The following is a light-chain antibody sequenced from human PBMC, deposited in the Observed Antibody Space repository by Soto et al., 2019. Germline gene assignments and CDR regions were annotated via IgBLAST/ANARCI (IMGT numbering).Light chain of an antibody. V-gene: IGLV2-14*01. Sequence: QSALAQPASVSGSPGQSITISCTGTSSDVGAYNYVSWYHQHHPGKAPELIIYDVTDRPSGVSTRFSGSKSGNTASLTISGLQAEDEVYYYCSSYTTIKTVIFGGGTKVTVL. J-gene: IGLJ2*01. CDR2: DVT. CDR3: SSYTTIKTVI. CDR1: SSDVGAYNY.